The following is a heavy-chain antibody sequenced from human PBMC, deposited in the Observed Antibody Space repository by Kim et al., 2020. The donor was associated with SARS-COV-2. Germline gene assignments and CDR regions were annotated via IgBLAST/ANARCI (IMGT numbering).Heavy chain of an antibody. J-gene: IGHJ6*02. CDR3: ARGRIWYYYYGMDV. CDR2: INHSGST. V-gene: IGHV4-34*01. Sequence: SETLSLTCAVYGGSFSGYYWSWIRQPPGKGLEWIGEINHSGSTNYNPSLKSRVTISVDTSKNQFSLKLSSVTAADTAVYYCARGRIWYYYYGMDVWGQGTTPPVSS. CDR1: GGSFSGYY.